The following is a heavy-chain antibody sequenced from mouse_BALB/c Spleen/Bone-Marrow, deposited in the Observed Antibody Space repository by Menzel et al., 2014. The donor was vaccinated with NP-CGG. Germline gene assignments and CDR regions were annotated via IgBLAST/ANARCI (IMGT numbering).Heavy chain of an antibody. V-gene: IGHV4-1*02. D-gene: IGHD2-10*02. CDR1: GFDFSRXW. CDR2: INPDSSTI. J-gene: IGHJ3*01. CDR3: ARQYGNYWFAY. Sequence: EVKLMESGGGLVQPGGSLKVSCAASGFDFSRXWXSWVXQAPGXGLEWIXXINPDSSTINYTPSLKDKFIISRDNAKNTLYLQMSKVRSEDTALYYCARQYGNYWFAYWGQGTLVTVSA.